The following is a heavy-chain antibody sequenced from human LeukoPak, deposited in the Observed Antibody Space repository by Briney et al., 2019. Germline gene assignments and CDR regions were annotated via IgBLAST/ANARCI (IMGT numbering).Heavy chain of an antibody. D-gene: IGHD4-11*01. Sequence: GGSLRLSCAASGFTLSRHSINWVRQAPGKGLEWVSSISSSSSYIYYADSVKGRFTISRDNAKNSLYLQMNSLRADDTAVYYCARGYSNYGYAFDIWGQGTMVTVSS. J-gene: IGHJ3*02. CDR1: GFTLSRHS. CDR2: ISSSSSYI. V-gene: IGHV3-21*01. CDR3: ARGYSNYGYAFDI.